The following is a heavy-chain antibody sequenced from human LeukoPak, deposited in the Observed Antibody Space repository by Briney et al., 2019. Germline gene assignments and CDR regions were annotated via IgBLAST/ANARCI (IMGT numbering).Heavy chain of an antibody. D-gene: IGHD6-6*01. CDR3: ARQRAAARRPRHYYYYYYMDV. CDR1: GYSFTSYW. V-gene: IGHV5-51*01. CDR2: IYPGDSDT. J-gene: IGHJ6*03. Sequence: GESLKISCKGSGYSFTSYWIGWVRQMPGKGLEWMGIIYPGDSDTRYSPSFQGQVTISADKSISTAYLQWSSLKASDTAMYYCARQRAAARRPRHYYYYYYMDVWGKGTTVTVSS.